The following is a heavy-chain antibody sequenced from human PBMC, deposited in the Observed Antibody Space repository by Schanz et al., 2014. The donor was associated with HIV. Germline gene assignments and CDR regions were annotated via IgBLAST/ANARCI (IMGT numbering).Heavy chain of an antibody. Sequence: EVQLWESGGALVQPGGSLRLSCTASGFTFSSYAMSWVRQAPGKGLEWVSGISISGETTYYADSVKGRFTISRDNSKNTLYLQMNSLRVEDTAVYYCANEEVPNDYWGQGTLVTVSS. CDR3: ANEEVPNDY. V-gene: IGHV3-23*01. CDR1: GFTFSSYA. CDR2: ISISGETT. J-gene: IGHJ4*02.